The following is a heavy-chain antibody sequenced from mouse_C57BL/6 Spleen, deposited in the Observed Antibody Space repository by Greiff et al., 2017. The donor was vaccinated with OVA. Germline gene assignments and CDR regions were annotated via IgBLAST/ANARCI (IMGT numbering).Heavy chain of an antibody. CDR3: ARRGPHDGYYWYFDV. D-gene: IGHD2-3*01. V-gene: IGHV1-64*01. CDR1: GYTFTSYW. CDR2: LHPNSGST. Sequence: QVQLQQSGAELVKPGASVKLSCKASGYTFTSYWMHWVKQRPGQGLEWIGMLHPNSGSTNYNEKFKSKATLTVDKSSSTAYMQLSSRTSEDSAVYYWARRGPHDGYYWYFDVWGTGTTVTVSS. J-gene: IGHJ1*03.